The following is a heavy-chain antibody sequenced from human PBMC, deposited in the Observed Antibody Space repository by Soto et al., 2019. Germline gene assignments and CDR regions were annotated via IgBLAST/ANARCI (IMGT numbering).Heavy chain of an antibody. Sequence: QVQLVQSGAEVKKPGSSVKVSCKASGGTFSSYAISWVRQAPGQGLDWMAVINPIFGSTDYAQRFQDRVTITAGESASTAYMELSSMRSDDTAIYYCATYRDYVVHSWGRGTLVSVSS. J-gene: IGHJ4*02. CDR3: ATYRDYVVHS. CDR2: INPIFGST. CDR1: GGTFSSYA. V-gene: IGHV1-69*12. D-gene: IGHD4-17*01.